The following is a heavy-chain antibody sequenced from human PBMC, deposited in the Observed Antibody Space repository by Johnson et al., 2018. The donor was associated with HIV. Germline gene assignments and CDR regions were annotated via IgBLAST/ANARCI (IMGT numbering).Heavy chain of an antibody. CDR3: AKGGGSGWWDSFDI. J-gene: IGHJ3*02. D-gene: IGHD6-19*01. CDR1: GFTFSGYA. CDR2: ISGSGGST. V-gene: IGHV3-23*04. Sequence: VQLVESGGGLVQPGGSLRLSCAASGFTFSGYAMSWVRQAPGKGLDWVSTISGSGGSTYSADSVKGRFTISRDNSENTLYLQMNSLRAEETAVYYCAKGGGSGWWDSFDIGGQGTMVTGSS.